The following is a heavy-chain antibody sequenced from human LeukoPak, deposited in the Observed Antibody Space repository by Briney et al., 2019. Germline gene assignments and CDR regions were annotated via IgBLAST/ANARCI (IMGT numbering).Heavy chain of an antibody. J-gene: IGHJ4*02. V-gene: IGHV6-1*01. Sequence: SQTLSLTCAISGDSVSSNSDAWNWIRQSPSRGLEWLGRTYYRSTWHYDYAVSVRSRITIYPDTSKNQFSLQLNSVTPEDTAVYYCARAGGLQPFDYWGQGTLVTVSS. CDR1: GDSVSSNSDA. CDR3: ARAGGLQPFDY. CDR2: TYYRSTWHY.